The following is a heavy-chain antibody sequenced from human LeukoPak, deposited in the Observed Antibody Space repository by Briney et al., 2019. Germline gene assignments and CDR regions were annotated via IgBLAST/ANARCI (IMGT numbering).Heavy chain of an antibody. CDR1: GFTVSSNY. D-gene: IGHD2-2*01. CDR2: IYSGGDT. CDR3: AKDASFLCSSSNCGNFDY. Sequence: GGSLRLSCAASGFTVSSNYMRWVRQAPGKGLEWVSVIYSGGDTYYADSVKGRFTISRDNSKDTLFLQMNSLRADDTAVYYCAKDASFLCSSSNCGNFDYWGQGILVTVSS. J-gene: IGHJ4*02. V-gene: IGHV3-53*05.